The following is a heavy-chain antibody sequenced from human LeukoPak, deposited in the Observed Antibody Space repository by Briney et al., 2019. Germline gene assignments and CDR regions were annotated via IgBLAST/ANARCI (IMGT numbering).Heavy chain of an antibody. J-gene: IGHJ3*02. CDR1: GFNFSNCS. CDR3: AGDYEGNLAFDS. Sequence: MPGGSLRLSCAASGFNFSNCSMNWVRQAPGKGLEWISSISSISTYIYYADSLEGRLTISRDNVRNSLYLQMNSLRAEDTAVYYCAGDYEGNLAFDSWGQGTMVTVSS. CDR2: ISSISTYI. D-gene: IGHD4-23*01. V-gene: IGHV3-21*01.